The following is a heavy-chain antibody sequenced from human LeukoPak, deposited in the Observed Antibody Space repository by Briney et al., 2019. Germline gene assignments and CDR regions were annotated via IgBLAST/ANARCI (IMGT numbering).Heavy chain of an antibody. J-gene: IGHJ4*02. V-gene: IGHV1-2*02. CDR1: GYTFTGYY. CDR2: INPNSGGT. CDR3: ASGVYYGSGSYSAPDY. D-gene: IGHD3-10*01. Sequence: ASVKVSCKASGYTFTGYYMHWVRQAPGQGLEWMGWINPNSGGTNYAQTFQGRVTMTRDTSISTAYMELSRLRSDDTAVYYCASGVYYGSGSYSAPDYWGQGTLVTVSS.